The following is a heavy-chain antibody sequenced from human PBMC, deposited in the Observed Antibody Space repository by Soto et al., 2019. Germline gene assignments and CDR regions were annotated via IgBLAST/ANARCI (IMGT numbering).Heavy chain of an antibody. Sequence: GASVKVSCKASGYTFSSYYMNWVRQAPGQGLEWLGIINPSGGYTTYAQRFLGRVTMTSDTSTSTVHMELGSLTSEDTAVYYCAGGGGIVVVTARYDQRGQGTLVTVSS. D-gene: IGHD2-21*02. CDR2: INPSGGYT. CDR3: AGGGGIVVVTARYDQ. CDR1: GYTFSSYY. V-gene: IGHV1-46*03. J-gene: IGHJ4*02.